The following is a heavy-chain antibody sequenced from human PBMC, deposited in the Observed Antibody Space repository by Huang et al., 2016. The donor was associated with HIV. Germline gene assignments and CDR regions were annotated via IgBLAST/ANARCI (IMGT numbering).Heavy chain of an antibody. V-gene: IGHV3-30-3*01. J-gene: IGHJ3*02. D-gene: IGHD5-18*01. Sequence: QVQLVESGGGVVQPGRSLRLSCAASGFPFNNHAMHWVRQAPGKGLYWVAVISNDGSNYYYADSVKGRFTISRDSSKSTLFLHMTSLRTEDTAVYYCARAKDTWDAYDIWGQGTMVIVSS. CDR3: ARAKDTWDAYDI. CDR1: GFPFNNHA. CDR2: ISNDGSNY.